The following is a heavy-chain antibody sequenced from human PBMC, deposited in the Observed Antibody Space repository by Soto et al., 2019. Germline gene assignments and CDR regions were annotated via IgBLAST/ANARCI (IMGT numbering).Heavy chain of an antibody. Sequence: PGASLKISCKGSGYSFTSYWIGWVRQMPGKGLEWMGIIYPGDSDTRYSPSFQGQVTISADKSISTAYLQWSSLKASDTAMYYCARPRIIEYSSGWYFEGALGVGWFDPWGQGTLVTVSS. J-gene: IGHJ5*02. D-gene: IGHD6-19*01. V-gene: IGHV5-51*01. CDR3: ARPRIIEYSSGWYFEGALGVGWFDP. CDR2: IYPGDSDT. CDR1: GYSFTSYW.